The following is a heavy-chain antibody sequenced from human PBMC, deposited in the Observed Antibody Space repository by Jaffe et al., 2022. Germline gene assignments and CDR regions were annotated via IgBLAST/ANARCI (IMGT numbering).Heavy chain of an antibody. Sequence: QVQLQESGPGLVKPSETLSLTCTVSGYSISSGYYWGWIRQPPGKGLEWIASMYHSGTTYSNPSLKSRVTISVDTWKNQFSLKLTSVTAADTAVYYCARQTLTLDAFDVWGQGTMVTVSS. D-gene: IGHD7-27*01. CDR2: MYHSGTT. J-gene: IGHJ3*01. CDR1: GYSISSGYY. V-gene: IGHV4-38-2*02. CDR3: ARQTLTLDAFDV.